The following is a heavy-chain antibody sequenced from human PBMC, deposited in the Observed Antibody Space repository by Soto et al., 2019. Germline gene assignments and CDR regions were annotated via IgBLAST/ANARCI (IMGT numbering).Heavy chain of an antibody. D-gene: IGHD1-26*01. Sequence: TSETLSLPCTVSGGSISNGGYYWSWIRQHPGKGLEWIGYIYYSGSTYYNPSLKSRVTISVDTSKNQFSLKLSSVTAADTAVYYCARVGATDNVDYWGQGTLVTVSS. CDR1: GGSISNGGYY. V-gene: IGHV4-31*03. CDR2: IYYSGST. J-gene: IGHJ4*02. CDR3: ARVGATDNVDY.